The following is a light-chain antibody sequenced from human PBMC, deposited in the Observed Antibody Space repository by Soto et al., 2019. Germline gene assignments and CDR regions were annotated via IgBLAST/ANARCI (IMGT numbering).Light chain of an antibody. CDR2: WAS. Sequence: DIVLTQSPDSLAVSLGERATINCKSSQSVLHSSNNQNYLAWYQQKPGQPPKLLIYWASTRESRVPDRFSGSGSGTDFTLTISTLQAEDVAVYYCQQYSSTPRTFGQGTKVEIK. J-gene: IGKJ1*01. CDR3: QQYSSTPRT. CDR1: QSVLHSSNNQNY. V-gene: IGKV4-1*01.